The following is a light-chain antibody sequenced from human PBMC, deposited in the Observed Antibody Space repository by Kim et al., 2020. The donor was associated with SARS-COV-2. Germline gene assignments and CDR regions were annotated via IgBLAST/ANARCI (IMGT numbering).Light chain of an antibody. J-gene: IGLJ2*01. V-gene: IGLV6-57*03. Sequence: GNTLTISCTRSGGNIADNYVQWYQQRPDSAPTIVIYEDDQRPSGVPDRFSGSIDSSSSSASLTISGLKTEDEADYYCQSYDISNVIFGGGTQLTVL. CDR1: GGNIADNY. CDR3: QSYDISNVI. CDR2: EDD.